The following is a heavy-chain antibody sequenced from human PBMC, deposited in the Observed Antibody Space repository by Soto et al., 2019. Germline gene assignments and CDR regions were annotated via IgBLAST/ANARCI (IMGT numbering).Heavy chain of an antibody. CDR3: ARGFYGVGATSRQYDY. Sequence: GESLKISCKGSGYSFSNYWISWVRQMPGKGLEWMGRIDPSDSWTHYNPSLKSRVTISVDTSKNQFSLKLSSVTAADTAVYYCARGFYGVGATSRQYDYWGQGTLVTVSS. J-gene: IGHJ4*02. D-gene: IGHD1-26*01. CDR2: IDPSDSWT. CDR1: GYSFSNYW. V-gene: IGHV5-10-1*01.